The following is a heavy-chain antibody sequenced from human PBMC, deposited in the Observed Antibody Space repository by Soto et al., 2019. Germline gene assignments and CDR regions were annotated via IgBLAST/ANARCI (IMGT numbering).Heavy chain of an antibody. J-gene: IGHJ4*02. CDR3: ARGVSAGVDY. D-gene: IGHD1-26*01. Sequence: QVQLVQSGAEVREPRAPVKVSCKASGYSFTSLDINWVRQTAGQGLEWMGWMQPSTGRTGYAQKFQGRVTMTRDTSINTAYMELTTLTSDDTAFYYCARGVSAGVDYWGQGTLVTVSS. V-gene: IGHV1-8*01. CDR2: MQPSTGRT. CDR1: GYSFTSLD.